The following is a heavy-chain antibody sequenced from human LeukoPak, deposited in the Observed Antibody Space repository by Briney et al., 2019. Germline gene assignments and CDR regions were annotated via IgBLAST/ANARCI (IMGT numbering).Heavy chain of an antibody. J-gene: IGHJ4*02. Sequence: GASVKVSCKASGYTFTSYDINWVRQATGQGLEWMGWMNPNSGNTGYAQKFQGRVTITADKSTSTAYMELSSLRSEDTAVYYCARRRYYYDSSGNPVEDYWGQGTLVTVSS. CDR3: ARRRYYYDSSGNPVEDY. CDR2: MNPNSGNT. D-gene: IGHD3-22*01. CDR1: GYTFTSYD. V-gene: IGHV1-8*01.